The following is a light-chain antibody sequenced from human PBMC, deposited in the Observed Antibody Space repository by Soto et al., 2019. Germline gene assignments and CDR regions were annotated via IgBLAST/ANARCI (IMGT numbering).Light chain of an antibody. CDR1: QSLVYSEGNTY. CDR2: KVS. J-gene: IGKJ2*01. Sequence: DVERTRYALSLPVTLGQPASISCRSSQSLVYSEGNTYVNWFPQRPGQSPRRLTYKVSNRDSGVPDRFSVSGSGTDFTLNISRVEAEDVAVYYGMQSTHSYTVGQGTKVDIK. V-gene: IGKV2-30*01. CDR3: MQSTHSYT.